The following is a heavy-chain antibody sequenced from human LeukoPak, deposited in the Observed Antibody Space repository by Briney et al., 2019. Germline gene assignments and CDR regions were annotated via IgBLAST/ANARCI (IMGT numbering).Heavy chain of an antibody. V-gene: IGHV4-61*02. CDR2: IYTSGST. CDR3: AREGIVVVPAALPPYYFDY. J-gene: IGHJ4*02. CDR1: GGSISSGSYY. Sequence: PSETLSLTCTVSGGSISSGSYYWSWIRQPAGKGLEWIGRIYTSGSTNYNPPLKSRVTISVDTSKNQFSLKLSSVTAADTAVYYCAREGIVVVPAALPPYYFDYWGQGTLVTVSS. D-gene: IGHD2-2*01.